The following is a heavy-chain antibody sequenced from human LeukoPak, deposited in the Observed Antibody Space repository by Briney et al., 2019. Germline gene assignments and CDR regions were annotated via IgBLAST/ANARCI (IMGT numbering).Heavy chain of an antibody. V-gene: IGHV3-48*03. CDR3: ARDGTLSGDDYFDY. J-gene: IGHJ4*02. CDR2: ISSSGSTL. D-gene: IGHD2-21*02. Sequence: GGSLRLSCAASRFTFSSYEMKWVRPALGKGLEWVSYISSSGSTLYYADSVKGRFTISRDNAKNSLYLQMNSLRAEDTAVYYCARDGTLSGDDYFDYWGQGTLVTVSS. CDR1: RFTFSSYE.